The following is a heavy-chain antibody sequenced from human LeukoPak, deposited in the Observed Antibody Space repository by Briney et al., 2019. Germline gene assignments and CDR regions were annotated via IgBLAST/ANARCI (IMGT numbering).Heavy chain of an antibody. CDR1: GFTFSSYW. D-gene: IGHD6-13*01. Sequence: GRSLRLSCAASGFTFSSYWMSWVRQAPGKGLEWVANIKQDGSEKYYVDSVKGRFTISRDNAKNSLYLQMNSLRAEDTAVYYCARVGGSSWYGAFDIWGQGTMVTVSS. V-gene: IGHV3-7*01. CDR2: IKQDGSEK. CDR3: ARVGGSSWYGAFDI. J-gene: IGHJ3*02.